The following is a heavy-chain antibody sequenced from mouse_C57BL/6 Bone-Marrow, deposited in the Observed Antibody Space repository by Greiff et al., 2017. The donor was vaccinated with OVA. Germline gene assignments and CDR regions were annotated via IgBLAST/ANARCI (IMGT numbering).Heavy chain of an antibody. CDR1: GYTFTSYW. D-gene: IGHD1-1*01. J-gene: IGHJ4*01. Sequence: VQLQQSGAELVKPGASVKLSCKASGYTFTSYWMHWVKQRPGQGLEWIGMIQPNSGSTNYNEKFKSKATLTVDKSSSTAYMQLSSLTSEDSAVYYYARDYYGSSLRAMDYWGQGTSVTVSS. CDR2: IQPNSGST. CDR3: ARDYYGSSLRAMDY. V-gene: IGHV1-64*01.